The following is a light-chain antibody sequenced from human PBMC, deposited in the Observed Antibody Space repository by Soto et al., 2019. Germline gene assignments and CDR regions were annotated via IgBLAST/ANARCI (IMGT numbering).Light chain of an antibody. J-gene: IGKJ1*01. Sequence: DIMMTQSPATLSVSPGERVTLSCRASESVSRNLAWYQQKPGQTPRLLIHGASTRVTGVSARFSGSGSGTEFTLTISSLQSEDFALYYCQQYDNWWTFGQGTKVDIK. V-gene: IGKV3-15*01. CDR2: GAS. CDR1: ESVSRN. CDR3: QQYDNWWT.